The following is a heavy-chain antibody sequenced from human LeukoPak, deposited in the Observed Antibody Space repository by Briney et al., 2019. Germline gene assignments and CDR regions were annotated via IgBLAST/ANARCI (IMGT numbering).Heavy chain of an antibody. J-gene: IGHJ3*02. Sequence: PGGSLRLSCAASGFTFSTYRMNWVRQAPGKGLEWVSDISGSGASTYYADSVKGRFTISRNNSKDTLYLQMNSLRAEDTAVYYCAKEVNVVRDVSDIWGQGTLVTVSS. CDR3: AKEVNVVRDVSDI. D-gene: IGHD2-21*01. V-gene: IGHV3-23*01. CDR1: GFTFSTYR. CDR2: ISGSGAST.